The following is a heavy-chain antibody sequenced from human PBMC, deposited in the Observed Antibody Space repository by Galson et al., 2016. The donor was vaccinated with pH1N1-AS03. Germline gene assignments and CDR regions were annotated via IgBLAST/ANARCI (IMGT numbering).Heavy chain of an antibody. V-gene: IGHV2-5*02. Sequence: PALVKPTQTLTLTCTFSGFSLRTSGVGAGWIRQPPGKALEWLALIYWDDDKRYSPSLKSRLTITKDTSKNQVVLTMTNMDPVDTATYYCAHGPYWFDPWGQGTLVTVSS. CDR3: AHGPYWFDP. CDR1: GFSLRTSGVG. CDR2: IYWDDDK. J-gene: IGHJ5*02.